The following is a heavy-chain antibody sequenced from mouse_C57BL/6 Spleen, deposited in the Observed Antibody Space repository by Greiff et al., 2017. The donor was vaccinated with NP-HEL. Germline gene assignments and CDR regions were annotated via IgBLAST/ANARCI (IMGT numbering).Heavy chain of an antibody. V-gene: IGHV1-52*01. D-gene: IGHD1-1*01. CDR3: ARDYGSSSYYYAMDY. Sequence: QVQLQQPGAELVRPGSSVKLSCKASGYTFTSYWMHWVKQRPIQGLEWIGNIDPSDSETHYNQKFKDKATLTVDKSSSPAYMQLSSLASEDSAVYYCARDYGSSSYYYAMDYWGQGTSVTVSS. J-gene: IGHJ4*01. CDR1: GYTFTSYW. CDR2: IDPSDSET.